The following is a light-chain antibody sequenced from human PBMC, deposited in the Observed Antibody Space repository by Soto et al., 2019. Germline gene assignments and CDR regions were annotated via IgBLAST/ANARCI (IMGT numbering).Light chain of an antibody. Sequence: DIQMTQSPPSVSASVGDRVTITGRASQDVGKWLAWYQQKPGKAPKLLIYAASTLQSGVPSRFSGSGSGTEFTLTISSLQPEDFATYYCQQFNSYPITFGQGTRLEIK. J-gene: IGKJ5*01. CDR2: AAS. CDR1: QDVGKW. V-gene: IGKV1-12*01. CDR3: QQFNSYPIT.